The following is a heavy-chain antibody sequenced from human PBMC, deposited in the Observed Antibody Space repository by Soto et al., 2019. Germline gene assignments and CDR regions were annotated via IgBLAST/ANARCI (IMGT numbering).Heavy chain of an antibody. Sequence: GGSLRLSCAASGFTFSGYYMTWIRQAPGKGLEWVSFIGKTGSDIHYADSVEGRFTISRDNAKNSLYLQMNSLRAEDTAVYYCAREIGNRLPYGPVDYWGQGTLVTVSS. J-gene: IGHJ4*02. V-gene: IGHV3-11*01. D-gene: IGHD3-10*01. CDR2: IGKTGSDI. CDR1: GFTFSGYY. CDR3: AREIGNRLPYGPVDY.